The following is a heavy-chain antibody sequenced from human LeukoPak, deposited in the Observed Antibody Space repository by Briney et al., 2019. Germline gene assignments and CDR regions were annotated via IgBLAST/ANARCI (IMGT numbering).Heavy chain of an antibody. J-gene: IGHJ4*02. CDR1: GFTVSSNY. CDR2: IYSGGST. CDR3: VRARRDGYNYYFDY. D-gene: IGHD5-24*01. V-gene: IGHV3-53*01. Sequence: GGSLRLSCAASGFTVSSNYMSWVRQAPGKGLEWVSVIYSGGSTYYADSVKGRFTISRDNSKNTLYLQMNSLRAEDTAVYYCVRARRDGYNYYFDYWGQGTLVTVSS.